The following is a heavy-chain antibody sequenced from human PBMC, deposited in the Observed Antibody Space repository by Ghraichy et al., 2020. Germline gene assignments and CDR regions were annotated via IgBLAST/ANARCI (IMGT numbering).Heavy chain of an antibody. J-gene: IGHJ6*03. CDR3: TTVQQAGYYFYYMDV. CDR1: GFTFSNAW. Sequence: GGSLRLSCAASGFTFSNAWMSWVRQAPGKGLEWVGRIKSKTDGGTTDYAAPVKGRFTISRDDSKNTLYLQMNSLKTEDTAVYYCTTVQQAGYYFYYMDVCANGTTATVSS. V-gene: IGHV3-15*01. CDR2: IKSKTDGGTT. D-gene: IGHD5-18*01.